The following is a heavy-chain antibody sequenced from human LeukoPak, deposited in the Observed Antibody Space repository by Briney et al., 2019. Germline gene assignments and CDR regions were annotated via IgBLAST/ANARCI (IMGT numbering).Heavy chain of an antibody. J-gene: IGHJ2*01. CDR1: GFTFDDYA. Sequence: GGSLRLSCAASGFTFDDYAMHWVRQAPGKGLEWVSGISWNSGSIGYADSVKGRFTISRDNAKNSLYLQMNSLRAEDTALYYCAKDGLRNYGSGSYSGWYFDLWGRGTLVTVSS. CDR2: ISWNSGSI. V-gene: IGHV3-9*01. CDR3: AKDGLRNYGSGSYSGWYFDL. D-gene: IGHD3-10*01.